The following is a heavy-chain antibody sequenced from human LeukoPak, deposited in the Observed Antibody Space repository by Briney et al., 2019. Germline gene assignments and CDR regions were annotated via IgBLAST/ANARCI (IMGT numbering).Heavy chain of an antibody. CDR2: SRNKANNYIT. J-gene: IGHJ4*02. CDR1: GFTFSDHY. D-gene: IGHD1-26*01. V-gene: IGHV3-72*01. Sequence: GGSLRLSCAASGFTFSDHYMDWVPQAPGKGLEWVGRSRNKANNYITAYAASVKGRFTISRDDSTSSLYLQMNSLKTEDTAVYYCARWDSGSCSHWGQGTLVTVS. CDR3: ARWDSGSCSH.